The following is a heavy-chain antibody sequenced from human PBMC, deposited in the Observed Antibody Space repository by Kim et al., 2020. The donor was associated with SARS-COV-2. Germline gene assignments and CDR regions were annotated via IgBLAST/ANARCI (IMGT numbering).Heavy chain of an antibody. V-gene: IGHV4-59*01. CDR3: ARDSSGSYFFPDAFDI. D-gene: IGHD1-26*01. J-gene: IGHJ3*02. Sequence: LKSRVTISVDTSKNQFSLKLSSVTAADTAVYYCARDSSGSYFFPDAFDIWGQGTMVTVSS.